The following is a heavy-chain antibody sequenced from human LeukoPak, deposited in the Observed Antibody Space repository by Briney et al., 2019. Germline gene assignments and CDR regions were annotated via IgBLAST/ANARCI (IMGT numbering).Heavy chain of an antibody. J-gene: IGHJ4*02. CDR1: GFTFNLYA. CDR2: INDDSSDI. CDR3: ARDTFQPGLIDS. D-gene: IGHD2-2*01. V-gene: IGHV3-21*05. Sequence: GGSLRVSCAASGFTFNLYAMNWVRQAPGKGLERVSYINDDSSDIHYAGSVKGRFTISRDNARNTLYLQLSSLRAEDTAVYYCARDTFQPGLIDSWGQGTLVSVSS.